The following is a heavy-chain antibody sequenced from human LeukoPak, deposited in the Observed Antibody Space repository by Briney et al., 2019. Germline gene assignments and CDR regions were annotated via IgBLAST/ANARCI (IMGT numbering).Heavy chain of an antibody. CDR1: GGSISSYY. J-gene: IGHJ6*03. CDR2: IYTSGST. V-gene: IGHV4-4*07. Sequence: SEALSLTCTVSGGSISSYYWSWIRQPAGKGLEWIGRIYTSGSTNYNPPLKSRVTMSVDTSKNQFSLKLSSVTAADTAVYYCARFVVGATENDYYYYMDVWGKGTTVTVSS. D-gene: IGHD1-26*01. CDR3: ARFVVGATENDYYYYMDV.